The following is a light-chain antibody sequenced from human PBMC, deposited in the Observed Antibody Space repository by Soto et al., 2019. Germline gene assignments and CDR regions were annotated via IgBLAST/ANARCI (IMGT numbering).Light chain of an antibody. V-gene: IGKV1-5*01. J-gene: IGKJ2*01. CDR1: HSISSL. CDR3: QEYNTFSFT. Sequence: DIQMTQSPSTLSASVGDRVTITCRASHSISSLLAWYQQKPGKAPKVIIYDISNLESGVPSRFSGSGSGTEFTLTISSLQPEDFATYYRQEYNTFSFTFGQGTRLEI. CDR2: DIS.